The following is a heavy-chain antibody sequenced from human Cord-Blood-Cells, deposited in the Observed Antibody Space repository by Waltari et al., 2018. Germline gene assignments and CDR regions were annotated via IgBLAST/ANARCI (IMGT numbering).Heavy chain of an antibody. J-gene: IGHJ4*02. V-gene: IGHV4-59*01. CDR2: IYYSGST. CDR1: GGSISSYY. D-gene: IGHD3-10*01. CDR3: ARSRSLAY. Sequence: QVQLQESGPGLVKPSETLSLPCTVSGGSISSYYWSWIRQPPGKGLEWIGYIYYSGSTNYNPSLKSRVTISVDTSKNQFSLKLSSVTAADTAVYYCARSRSLAYWGQGTLVTVSS.